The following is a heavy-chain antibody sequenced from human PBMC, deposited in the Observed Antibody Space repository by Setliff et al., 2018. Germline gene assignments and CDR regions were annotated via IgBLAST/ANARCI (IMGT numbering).Heavy chain of an antibody. CDR2: ITGPGFDK. D-gene: IGHD2-15*01. Sequence: GGSLRLSCSASRFTFLSSAMSWVRQAPGKGLEWIAAITGPGFDKYHADSVKGRFTISRNNFRNILYLQMNNLRADDTAIYYCVKGSSASRPYYFDNWGRGTLVTVSS. CDR1: RFTFLSSA. CDR3: VKGSSASRPYYFDN. V-gene: IGHV3-23*01. J-gene: IGHJ4*02.